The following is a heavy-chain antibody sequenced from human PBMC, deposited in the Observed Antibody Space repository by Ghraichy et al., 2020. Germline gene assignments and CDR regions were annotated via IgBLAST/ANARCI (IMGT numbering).Heavy chain of an antibody. CDR3: AKGPSIQYARGSGFY. J-gene: IGHJ4*02. D-gene: IGHD3-10*01. CDR1: GFTFSSYG. V-gene: IGHV3-30*18. CDR2: ISYDGINK. Sequence: GGSLRLSCAASGFTFSSYGMHWVRQAPGKGLEWVAIISYDGINKYYADSVKGRFTISRDNPKYTLYLQMNSLRAEDTAVYYCAKGPSIQYARGSGFYWGQGTLVTVSS.